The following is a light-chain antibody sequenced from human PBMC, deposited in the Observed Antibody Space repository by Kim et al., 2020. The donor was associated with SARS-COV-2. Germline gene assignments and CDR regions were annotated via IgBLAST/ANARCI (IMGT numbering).Light chain of an antibody. J-gene: IGLJ3*02. CDR1: SDNVGYEG. V-gene: IGLV10-54*04. Sequence: HTATFTLTRNSDNVGYEGAAWLQLHQGHPPKLPPYKNNNLPSGISERFSASRSGNIASLSITGLQPEDEADYYCSAWDSSLSAWVFGGGTQLTVL. CDR2: KNN. CDR3: SAWDSSLSAWV.